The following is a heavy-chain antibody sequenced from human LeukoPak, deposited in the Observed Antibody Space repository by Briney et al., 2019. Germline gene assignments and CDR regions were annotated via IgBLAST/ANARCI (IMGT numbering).Heavy chain of an antibody. CDR2: ISSSGSTI. Sequence: GGTLRLSCAASGFTFSSYGMSWVRQAPGKGLEWVSYISSSGSTIYYADSVKGRFTISRDNAKNSLYLQMNSLRAEDTAVYYCARAGTEYYDILTGYYRQGNWFDPWGQGTLVTVSS. V-gene: IGHV3-48*04. J-gene: IGHJ5*02. CDR1: GFTFSSYG. CDR3: ARAGTEYYDILTGYYRQGNWFDP. D-gene: IGHD3-9*01.